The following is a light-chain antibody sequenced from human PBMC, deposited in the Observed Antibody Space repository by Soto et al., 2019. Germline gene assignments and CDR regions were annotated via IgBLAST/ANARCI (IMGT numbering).Light chain of an antibody. CDR2: DVS. Sequence: QSVLTQPRSVSGSPGQSVTISCTGTSSDVGDYNYVSWYQQYPGKAPKLMIYDVSKRPSGVPDRFSGSKSGNTASLTISGLQAEDEADYYCCSFAGSYTFWVFGGGTKVTVL. J-gene: IGLJ3*02. V-gene: IGLV2-11*01. CDR3: CSFAGSYTFWV. CDR1: SSDVGDYNY.